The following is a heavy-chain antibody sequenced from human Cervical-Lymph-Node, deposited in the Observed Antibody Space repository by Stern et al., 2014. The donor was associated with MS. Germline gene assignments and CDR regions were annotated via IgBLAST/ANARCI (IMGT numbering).Heavy chain of an antibody. CDR2: STPVFETK. V-gene: IGHV1-69*01. Sequence: QVQLVQSGAEVKKPGSSVKVSCKASGGTFNNFAISWVRQAPGQGLEWMGGSTPVFETKDYAQKFQGRFTIAADESTGTAYMELNGLRADDTAVYYCGRVNIVVVPATAPNYYYYGMDVWGQGTTVTVSS. J-gene: IGHJ6*02. CDR1: GGTFNNFA. D-gene: IGHD2-2*01. CDR3: GRVNIVVVPATAPNYYYYGMDV.